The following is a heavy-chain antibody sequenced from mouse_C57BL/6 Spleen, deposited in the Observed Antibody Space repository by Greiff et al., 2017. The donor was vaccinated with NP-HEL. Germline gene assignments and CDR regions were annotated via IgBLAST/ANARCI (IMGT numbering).Heavy chain of an antibody. D-gene: IGHD2-4*01. J-gene: IGHJ4*01. Sequence: VQLQQSGAELVKPGASVKLSCKASGYTFTSYWMHWVKQRPGQGLEWIGMIHPNSGSTNYNEKFKSKATLTVDKSSSTAYMQLSSLTSEDSAVYYCARGVGLRLYAMDYWGQGTSVTVSS. V-gene: IGHV1-64*01. CDR1: GYTFTSYW. CDR2: IHPNSGST. CDR3: ARGVGLRLYAMDY.